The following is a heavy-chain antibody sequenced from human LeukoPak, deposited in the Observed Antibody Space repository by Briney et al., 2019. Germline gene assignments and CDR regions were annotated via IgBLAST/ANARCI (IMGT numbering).Heavy chain of an antibody. CDR3: VHRQTSAWNRGAFDV. CDR1: GFSLTDSGEG. CDR2: IYWDGDQ. V-gene: IGHV2-5*02. J-gene: IGHJ3*01. D-gene: IGHD1-1*01. Sequence: SGPTLLKPAQTLTLTCTCSGFSLTDSGEGVGWTRQSPGKAPEWLALIYWDGDQRFSPSLGSRLSITRDTYKEQVVLTMTNMDPADTATYYCVHRQTSAWNRGAFDVWGQGTMVTVSS.